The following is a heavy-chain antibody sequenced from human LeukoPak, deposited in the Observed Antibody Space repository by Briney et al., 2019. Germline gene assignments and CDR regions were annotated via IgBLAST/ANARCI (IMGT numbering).Heavy chain of an antibody. V-gene: IGHV1-69*06. CDR2: IIPIFGTA. CDR1: GGTFSSYT. Sequence: GASVKVSCKASGGTFSSYTISWVRQAPGQGLEWMGGIIPIFGTANYAQKFQGRVTNTADKSTSTAYMELSSLRSEDTAVYYCARGESSSWFRDYYYYYMDVWGKGTTVTVSS. D-gene: IGHD6-13*01. CDR3: ARGESSSWFRDYYYYYMDV. J-gene: IGHJ6*03.